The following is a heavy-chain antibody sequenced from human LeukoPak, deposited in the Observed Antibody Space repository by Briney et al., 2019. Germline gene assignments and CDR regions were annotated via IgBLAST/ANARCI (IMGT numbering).Heavy chain of an antibody. V-gene: IGHV4-34*01. D-gene: IGHD5-12*01. Sequence: SETLSLTCAVYGGSFSGYYWNWVRQRPGKGLEWIGEMNNSGSTNYNPSLKSRGTISIDTSKNQCSLKLSSVTAADTAVYYCARGTLRHSGYDYMDFDYWGQGTLVTVS. J-gene: IGHJ4*02. CDR1: GGSFSGYY. CDR2: MNNSGST. CDR3: ARGTLRHSGYDYMDFDY.